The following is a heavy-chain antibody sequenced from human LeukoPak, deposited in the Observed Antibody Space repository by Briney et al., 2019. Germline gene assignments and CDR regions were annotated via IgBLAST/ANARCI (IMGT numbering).Heavy chain of an antibody. CDR3: ARGYCDILTGYYGTFDY. D-gene: IGHD3-9*01. J-gene: IGHJ4*02. CDR1: GFSFNAYS. V-gene: IGHV3-21*01. Sequence: GGSLTLSCAASGFSFNAYSMNWVRQAPGKGLEWVASISSASTHIYYAAPEKGRFTISRHNAKNSLYLQMNSLRAEDTAVYCCARGYCDILTGYYGTFDYWGQGTLVTVSS. CDR2: ISSASTHI.